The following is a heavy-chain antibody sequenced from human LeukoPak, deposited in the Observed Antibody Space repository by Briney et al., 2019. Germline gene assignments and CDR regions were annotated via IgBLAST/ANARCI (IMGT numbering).Heavy chain of an antibody. CDR3: ARSTYYYDSSGYPLHYYYYMDV. J-gene: IGHJ6*03. D-gene: IGHD3-22*01. CDR1: GFPLGSYE. Sequence: GSLHLPCAASGFPLGSYEMNWARQAPGKGLKWGSYISSSGMRIYYADSVKGRFTISRDNAKNSLYLQMNSLTAEDTAVYYCARSTYYYDSSGYPLHYYYYMDVWGKGTTVTISS. CDR2: ISSSGMRI. V-gene: IGHV3-48*03.